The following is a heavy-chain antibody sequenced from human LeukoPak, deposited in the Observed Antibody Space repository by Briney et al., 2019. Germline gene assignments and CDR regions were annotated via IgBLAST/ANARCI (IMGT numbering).Heavy chain of an antibody. V-gene: IGHV1-69*13. CDR1: GGTFSSYA. Sequence: ASVKVSCKASGGTFSSYAISWVRQAPGQGLEWMGGIIPIFGTANYAQKFQGRVTITADESTSTAYMELRSLRSDDTAVYYCARDEAAGANNWFDPWGQGTLVTVSS. J-gene: IGHJ5*02. CDR3: ARDEAAGANNWFDP. D-gene: IGHD4-17*01. CDR2: IIPIFGTA.